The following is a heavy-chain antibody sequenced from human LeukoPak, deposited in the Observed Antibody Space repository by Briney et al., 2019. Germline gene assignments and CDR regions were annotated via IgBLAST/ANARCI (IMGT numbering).Heavy chain of an antibody. CDR1: EFTFRNYN. CDR3: ARVASGWDPDEDYYYYYMDV. Sequence: GGSLRLSCAASEFTFRNYNMNWVRQAPGKGLEGVSSISGGSSYLDYADSMKGRFTISRDNAKNSLYLQMNSLRTEDTAVYYCARVASGWDPDEDYYYYYMDVWGKGTTVTISS. J-gene: IGHJ6*03. V-gene: IGHV3-21*01. D-gene: IGHD6-19*01. CDR2: ISGGSSYL.